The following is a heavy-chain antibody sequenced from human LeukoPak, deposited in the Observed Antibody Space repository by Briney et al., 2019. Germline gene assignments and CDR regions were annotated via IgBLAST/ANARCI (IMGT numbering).Heavy chain of an antibody. CDR1: GYTFTGYY. CDR3: ATLGVVAATDFDY. D-gene: IGHD2-15*01. CDR2: INPNSGGT. Sequence: ASVKVSCKASGYTFTGYYMHWVRQAPGQGLEWMGWINPNSGGTNYAQKFQGRVTMTRDTSISTGYMELSRLRSDDTAVYYCATLGVVAATDFDYWGQGTLVTVSS. V-gene: IGHV1-2*02. J-gene: IGHJ4*02.